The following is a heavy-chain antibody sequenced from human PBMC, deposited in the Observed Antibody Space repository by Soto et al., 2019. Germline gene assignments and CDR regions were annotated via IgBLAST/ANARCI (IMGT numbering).Heavy chain of an antibody. CDR3: ARCTVDTIVTSGWCHYLDP. D-gene: IGHD6-19*01. V-gene: IGHV3-23*01. J-gene: IGHJ5*02. CDR2: VSGSGGTT. Sequence: PGGSLRLSCAASGFTFRSSAMSWVRQAPGKRLEWVSAVSGSGGTTYYADSVRGRFTISRDNSKNTLYLQMNSLRAEDTAIYFCARCTVDTIVTSGWCHYLDPWGQGTLVTVSS. CDR1: GFTFRSSA.